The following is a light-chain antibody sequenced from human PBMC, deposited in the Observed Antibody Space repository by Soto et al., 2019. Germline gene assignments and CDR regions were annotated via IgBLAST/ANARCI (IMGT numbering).Light chain of an antibody. V-gene: IGKV3-11*01. CDR1: QSVSSH. Sequence: EIVLTQSPGTLSLSPGERATLSCRASQSVSSHLAWYQQKPGQAPRLLMYDASNRATGIPARFSGSGSGTDFTLTIDSLRSEDFVVYFCQQYHAWPPGTFGGGTKVEIK. CDR2: DAS. J-gene: IGKJ4*01. CDR3: QQYHAWPPGT.